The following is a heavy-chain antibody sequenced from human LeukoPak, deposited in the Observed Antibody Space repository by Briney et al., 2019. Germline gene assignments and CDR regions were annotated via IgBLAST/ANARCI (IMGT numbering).Heavy chain of an antibody. D-gene: IGHD2/OR15-2a*01. V-gene: IGHV3-66*01. CDR3: ARGGGDIEYPGLFYFDY. CDR1: GFTVSSNY. J-gene: IGHJ4*02. CDR2: IYSGGST. Sequence: WGSLRLSCAASGFTVSSNYMSWVRQAPGKGLEWVSVIYSGGSTYYADSVKGRFTISRDNSKNTLYLQMNSLRAEDTAVYYCARGGGDIEYPGLFYFDYWGQGTLVTVSS.